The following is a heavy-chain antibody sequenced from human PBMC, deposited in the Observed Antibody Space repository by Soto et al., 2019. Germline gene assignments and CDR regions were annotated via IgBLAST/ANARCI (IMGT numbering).Heavy chain of an antibody. V-gene: IGHV4-59*01. CDR1: GGSISSYY. CDR3: AREGYCSGGSCYSGY. Sequence: QVQLQESGPGLVKPSETLSLTCTVSGGSISSYYWSWIRQPPGKGLEWIGYIYYSGSTNYNPSLKSRVTISVDTSKNQFSLKLSSVTAADTAVYYCAREGYCSGGSCYSGYWGQGTLVTVSS. J-gene: IGHJ4*02. CDR2: IYYSGST. D-gene: IGHD2-15*01.